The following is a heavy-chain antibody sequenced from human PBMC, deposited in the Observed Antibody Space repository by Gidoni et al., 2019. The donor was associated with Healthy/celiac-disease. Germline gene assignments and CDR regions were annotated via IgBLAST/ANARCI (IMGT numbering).Heavy chain of an antibody. Sequence: EVQLVESGGGLVKPGGSLRLSCATSGFTFSRYSMNWVRQAPGKGLEWVSSISSSSSYIYYADSVKGRFTISRDNAKNSLYLQMNSLRAEDTAVYYCARDPPGKVAVAGTLVDYWGQGTLVTVSS. CDR2: ISSSSSYI. CDR3: ARDPPGKVAVAGTLVDY. J-gene: IGHJ4*02. D-gene: IGHD6-19*01. CDR1: GFTFSRYS. V-gene: IGHV3-21*01.